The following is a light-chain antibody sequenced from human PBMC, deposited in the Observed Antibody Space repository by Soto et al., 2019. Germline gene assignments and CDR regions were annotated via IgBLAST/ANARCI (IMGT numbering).Light chain of an antibody. V-gene: IGKV3-20*01. CDR1: QSISSSY. CDR2: GAS. CDR3: QQYGSSPYT. Sequence: EIVLTQSPGTLSLSPGERATLSCRASQSISSSYLAWYQHKPGQAPRHLIFGASGRATGIPDRFSGSESGKDFILTISRLEPEDFAVYLCQQYGSSPYTCGQRTKLEIK. J-gene: IGKJ2*01.